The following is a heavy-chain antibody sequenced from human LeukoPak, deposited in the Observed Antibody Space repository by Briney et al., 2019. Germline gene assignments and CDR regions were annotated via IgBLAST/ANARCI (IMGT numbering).Heavy chain of an antibody. CDR2: INPNSGGT. J-gene: IGHJ6*02. CDR3: ARDHCVSSGCYEDYYYGMDV. V-gene: IGHV1-2*02. D-gene: IGHD2-2*01. Sequence: ASVNVSCKASGYTFTGYYMQWVRQAPGQGLEWMGWINPNSGGTNYAQKFQGRVTMTRDTSISTAYMALSRLRSDDTAVYFCARDHCVSSGCYEDYYYGMDVWGRGTTVTVSS. CDR1: GYTFTGYY.